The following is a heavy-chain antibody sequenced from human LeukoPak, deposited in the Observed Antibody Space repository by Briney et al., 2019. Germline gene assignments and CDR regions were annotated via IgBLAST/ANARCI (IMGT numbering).Heavy chain of an antibody. CDR1: GYSISSGYY. Sequence: SETLSLTCTVSGYSISSGYYWGWIRQPPGKGLEWIGSIYHSGSTYYNPSLKSRVTISVDTSKNQFSLKLSSATAADTAVYYCARDNHRGSGWYTAGDDGGQGSLVTVSS. CDR3: ARDNHRGSGWYTAGDD. J-gene: IGHJ4*02. CDR2: IYHSGST. V-gene: IGHV4-38-2*02. D-gene: IGHD6-19*01.